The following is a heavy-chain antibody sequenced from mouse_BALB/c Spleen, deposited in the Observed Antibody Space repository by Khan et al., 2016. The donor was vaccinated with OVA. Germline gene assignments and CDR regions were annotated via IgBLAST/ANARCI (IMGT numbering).Heavy chain of an antibody. CDR1: GYAFSDYW. CDR2: LYPGNGDT. V-gene: IGHV1-80*01. Sequence: QVQLQQSGAELVRPGSSMKISCKASGYAFSDYWMNWVKQRPGQGLEWIGQLYPGNGDTNYNGKFKDKATLTADKSSNTAYMQLSSLTSEDSAVYFCAKEGYDGYYRAWFAYWGQGTLVTVST. D-gene: IGHD2-3*01. CDR3: AKEGYDGYYRAWFAY. J-gene: IGHJ3*01.